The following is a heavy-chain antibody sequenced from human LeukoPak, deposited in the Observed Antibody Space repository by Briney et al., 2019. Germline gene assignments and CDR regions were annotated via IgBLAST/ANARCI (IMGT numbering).Heavy chain of an antibody. CDR1: GYTFRSYE. Sequence: GASVKVSCKASGYTFRSYEINWVRQAPGQGLEWVGWIHPNSGKTGYAQKFQGRVTMTRDTSTETAFRELSSLKFDDTAIFYCARGDYGGNRYFDIWGQGTLVTVSS. V-gene: IGHV1-8*01. D-gene: IGHD4-23*01. CDR2: IHPNSGKT. J-gene: IGHJ4*02. CDR3: ARGDYGGNRYFDI.